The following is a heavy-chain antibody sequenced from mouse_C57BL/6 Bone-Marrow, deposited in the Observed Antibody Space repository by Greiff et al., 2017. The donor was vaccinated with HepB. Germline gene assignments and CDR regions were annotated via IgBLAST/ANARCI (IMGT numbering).Heavy chain of an antibody. V-gene: IGHV2-6*01. CDR3: TRDYYGSSYGNAMDY. CDR1: GFSLTSYG. D-gene: IGHD1-1*01. Sequence: VKLMESGPGLVAPPQPLSITCTVSGFSLTSYGVDWVRQSPGKGLEWLGVIWGVGSTNYNSALKSRLSISKDNSTTQVFLKMNSLQADDTAMYYYTRDYYGSSYGNAMDYWGQGTSDTVSS. J-gene: IGHJ4*01. CDR2: IWGVGST.